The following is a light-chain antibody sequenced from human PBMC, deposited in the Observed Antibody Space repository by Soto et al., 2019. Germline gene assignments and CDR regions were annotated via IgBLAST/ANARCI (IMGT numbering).Light chain of an antibody. CDR2: DAS. J-gene: IGKJ1*01. Sequence: DIHMTQSPSTLSASVGDRVTITRRASHYISYYQAWYQQKAGKAPKVLIFDASSLKSGVPSRFSGSGSGTEFTLTISSLQPDDFAIYYCQQYNTYSTWTFGQGTLVEIK. V-gene: IGKV1-5*01. CDR3: QQYNTYSTWT. CDR1: HYISYY.